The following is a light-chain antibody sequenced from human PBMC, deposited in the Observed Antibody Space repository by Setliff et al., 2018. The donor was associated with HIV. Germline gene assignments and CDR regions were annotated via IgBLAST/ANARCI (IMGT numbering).Light chain of an antibody. CDR2: EVS. V-gene: IGLV2-14*01. J-gene: IGLJ1*01. CDR3: SSFTTTTTLV. Sequence: QSVLTQPASVSGSPGQSITISCTGTSSDVGSYNYVSWYQQHPGKAPKLMISEVSNRPSGVSNRFSGSKSDNTASLTTSGLQAEDEADYFCSSFTTTTTLVFGTGTKVTVL. CDR1: SSDVGSYNY.